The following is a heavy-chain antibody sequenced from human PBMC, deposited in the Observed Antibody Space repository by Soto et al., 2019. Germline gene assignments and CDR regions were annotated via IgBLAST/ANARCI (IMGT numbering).Heavy chain of an antibody. Sequence: GESLKISCKGSGYRLTSYWIAWVRQMPGKGLEWVGIIYPGDSDARYSPSFQGQVTISVDKSISTAYLQWSSLKASDTAIYYCARQLGHDYINNWFDPWGQGTLVTVSS. CDR3: ARQLGHDYINNWFDP. V-gene: IGHV5-51*01. CDR1: GYRLTSYW. D-gene: IGHD4-4*01. CDR2: IYPGDSDA. J-gene: IGHJ5*02.